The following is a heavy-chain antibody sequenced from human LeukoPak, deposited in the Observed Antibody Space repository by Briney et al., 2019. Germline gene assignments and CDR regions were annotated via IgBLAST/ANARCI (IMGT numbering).Heavy chain of an antibody. CDR1: GGSISSYY. CDR2: IYYSGST. CDR3: AGIAVAGTYY. J-gene: IGHJ4*02. V-gene: IGHV4-59*12. D-gene: IGHD6-19*01. Sequence: SSETLSLTCTVSGGSISSYYWSWIRQPPGKGLEWIGYIYYSGSTYYNPSLKSRVTISVHTSKNQFSLKLSSVTVADTAVYYCAGIAVAGTYYWGQGTLVTVSS.